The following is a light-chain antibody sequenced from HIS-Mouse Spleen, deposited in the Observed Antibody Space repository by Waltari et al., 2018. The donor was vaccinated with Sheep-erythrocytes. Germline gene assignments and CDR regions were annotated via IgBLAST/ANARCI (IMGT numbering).Light chain of an antibody. CDR1: ALPKKY. J-gene: IGLJ3*02. Sequence: SYELTQPPSVSVSPGQTARITCSGDALPKKYAYWYQQQSGQAPVLVIYEDSKRPSGIPARFPGSSPGTMATLTISGAQVEDDADYYCYSTDSSGNHWVFGGGTKLTVL. CDR2: EDS. V-gene: IGLV3-10*01. CDR3: YSTDSSGNHWV.